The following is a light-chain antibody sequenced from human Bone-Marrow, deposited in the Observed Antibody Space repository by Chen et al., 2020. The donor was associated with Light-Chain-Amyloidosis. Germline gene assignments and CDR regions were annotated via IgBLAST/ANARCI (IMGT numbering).Light chain of an antibody. CDR1: QSVLYSSNNKNY. CDR2: WAS. CDR3: QQYYSTPPIT. J-gene: IGKJ4*01. Sequence: DIVMTQSPDSLAVSLGERATINCKSSQSVLYSSNNKNYLAWYQQKPGQPPKLLIYWASTRESRVPDRFSGSGSGTDFTLPISSLQAEDVAVYCCQQYYSTPPITFGGGTKVEIK. V-gene: IGKV4-1*01.